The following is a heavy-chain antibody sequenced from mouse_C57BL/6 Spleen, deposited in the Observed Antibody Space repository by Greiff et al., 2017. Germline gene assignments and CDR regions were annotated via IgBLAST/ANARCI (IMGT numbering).Heavy chain of an antibody. CDR2: ISSGGDYI. D-gene: IGHD1-1*01. J-gene: IGHJ3*01. V-gene: IGHV5-9-1*02. CDR1: GFTFSSYA. Sequence: EVMLVESGEGLVKPGGSLKLSCAASGFTFSSYAMSWVRQTPEKRLEWVAYISSGGDYIYYADTVKGRFTISRDNARNTLYLQMSSLKSEDTAMYYCTRDRVRSSPLAYWGQGTLVTVSA. CDR3: TRDRVRSSPLAY.